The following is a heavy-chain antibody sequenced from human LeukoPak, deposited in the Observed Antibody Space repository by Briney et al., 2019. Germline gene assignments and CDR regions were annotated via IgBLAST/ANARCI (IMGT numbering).Heavy chain of an antibody. CDR2: IYHSGST. J-gene: IGHJ3*02. V-gene: IGHV4-59*12. CDR1: GGSISSYY. CDR3: ASKETINGGAFDI. Sequence: SETLSLTCTVSGGSISSYYWSWIRQPPGKGPEWIGEIYHSGSTNYNPSLKSRVTISVDKSKNQFSLKLSSVTAADTAVYYCASKETINGGAFDIWGQGTMVTVSS. D-gene: IGHD5-24*01.